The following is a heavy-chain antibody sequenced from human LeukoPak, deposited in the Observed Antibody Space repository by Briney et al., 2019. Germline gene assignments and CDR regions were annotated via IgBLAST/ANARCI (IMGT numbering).Heavy chain of an antibody. CDR2: IYYSGST. CDR3: ARGLVAAAPPFDI. Sequence: PSETLSLTCAVSGGSISSSSYYWGWIRQPPGKGLEWIGSIYYSGSTYYNPSLKSRVTISVDTSKNQFSLKLSSVTAADTAVYYCARGLVAAAPPFDIWGQGTMVTVSS. D-gene: IGHD6-13*01. CDR1: GGSISSSSYY. J-gene: IGHJ3*02. V-gene: IGHV4-39*07.